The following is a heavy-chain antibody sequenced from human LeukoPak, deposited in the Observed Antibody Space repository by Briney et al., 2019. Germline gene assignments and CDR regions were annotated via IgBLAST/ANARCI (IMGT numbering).Heavy chain of an antibody. V-gene: IGHV4-61*02. CDR1: GGSISSGSYY. CDR2: IYTSGST. CDR3: ARDSSADYESSGYYDY. D-gene: IGHD3-22*01. J-gene: IGHJ4*02. Sequence: PSETLSLTCTVSGGSISSGSYYWSWIRQPAGKGLEWIGRIYTSGSTNYNPSLKSRVTISVDTSKNQFSLKLSSVTAADTAVYYCARDSSADYESSGYYDYWGQGTLVTVSS.